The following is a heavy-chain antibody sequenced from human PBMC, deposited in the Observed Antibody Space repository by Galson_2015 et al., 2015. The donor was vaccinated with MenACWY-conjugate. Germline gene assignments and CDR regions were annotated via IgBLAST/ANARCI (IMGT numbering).Heavy chain of an antibody. CDR2: IKSESDGGKV. CDR3: TTHKPDSWGGLLFHYYMDV. D-gene: IGHD2-21*01. CDR1: GLTFTNAY. J-gene: IGHJ6*03. V-gene: IGHV3-15*01. Sequence: SLRLSCAASGLTFTNAYMSWVRQAPGKGLEWVGRIKSESDGGKVDYAAPVKGRFTISRDDSKNTLYLQMSSLKIEDTAVYYCTTHKPDSWGGLLFHYYMDVWGKGTTVTVSS.